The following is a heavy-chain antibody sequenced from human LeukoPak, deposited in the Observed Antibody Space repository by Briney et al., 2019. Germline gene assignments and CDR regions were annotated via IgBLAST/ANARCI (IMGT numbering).Heavy chain of an antibody. J-gene: IGHJ4*02. CDR1: GFTFSSYE. CDR3: ARGSFAATTPDY. V-gene: IGHV3-48*03. Sequence: GGSLRLSCAAPGFTFSSYEMNWVRQAPGKGLEWVSYISSSGSTIYYADSVKGRFTISRDNAKNSLYLQMNSLRAEDTAVYYCARGSFAATTPDYWGQGTLVTVSS. CDR2: ISSSGSTI. D-gene: IGHD5-12*01.